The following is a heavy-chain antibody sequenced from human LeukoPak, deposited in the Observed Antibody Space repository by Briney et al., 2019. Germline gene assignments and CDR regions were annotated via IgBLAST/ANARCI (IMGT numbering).Heavy chain of an antibody. CDR1: GFTFSSNW. V-gene: IGHV3-74*01. Sequence: GESLRLSCAASGFTFSSNWMHWVRQAPGKGLVWVSRINEDGSTTNYADSVKGRSTIFRDNAKNTLYLQMNSLRAEDTAVYYCVRDLGGRSGHWGQGTLVTVSS. CDR3: VRDLGGRSGH. CDR2: INEDGSTT. J-gene: IGHJ4*02. D-gene: IGHD1-26*01.